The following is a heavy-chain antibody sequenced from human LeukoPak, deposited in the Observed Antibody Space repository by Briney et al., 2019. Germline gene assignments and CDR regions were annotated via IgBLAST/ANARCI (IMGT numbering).Heavy chain of an antibody. Sequence: PSQTLSLTCTVSGGSISSGSYYWSWIRQPAGKGLEWIGRIYTSGSTNYNPSLKSRVTISVDTSKNQFSLKLSSVTAADTAVYFCARASVEHSIVAGDYFDSWGQGTLVTVSS. CDR3: ARASVEHSIVAGDYFDS. D-gene: IGHD2-15*01. J-gene: IGHJ4*02. CDR1: GGSISSGSYY. CDR2: IYTSGST. V-gene: IGHV4-61*02.